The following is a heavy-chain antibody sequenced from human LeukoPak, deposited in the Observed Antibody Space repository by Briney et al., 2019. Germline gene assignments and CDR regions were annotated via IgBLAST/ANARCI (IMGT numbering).Heavy chain of an antibody. D-gene: IGHD6-13*01. J-gene: IGHJ4*02. Sequence: SETLSLTCAVSGGSISSSNWWSWVRQPPGKGLEWIGEIYHSGSTNYNPSLKSRVTISVDKSKNQFSLKLSSVTAADTAVYYCARVWASMDSSPSYFDYWGQGTLVTVSS. V-gene: IGHV4-4*02. CDR2: IYHSGST. CDR1: GGSISSSNW. CDR3: ARVWASMDSSPSYFDY.